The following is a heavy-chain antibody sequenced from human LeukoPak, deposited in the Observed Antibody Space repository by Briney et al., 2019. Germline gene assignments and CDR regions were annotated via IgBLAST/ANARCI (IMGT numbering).Heavy chain of an antibody. V-gene: IGHV1-2*02. CDR3: ARYRHYGSGSYYMFDP. CDR2: INPNSGGT. D-gene: IGHD3-10*01. J-gene: IGHJ5*01. CDR1: GYTFTGYY. Sequence: ASVKVSCKASGYTFTGYYMHWVRQAPGQGLEWMGWINPNSGGTNYAQKFQGRVTMTRDTSISTAYMELSRLRSDDTAVYYCARYRHYGSGSYYMFDPWGQGTLVTVSS.